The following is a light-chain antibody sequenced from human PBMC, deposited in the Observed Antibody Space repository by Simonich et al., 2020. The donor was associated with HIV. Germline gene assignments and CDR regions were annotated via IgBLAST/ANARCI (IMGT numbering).Light chain of an antibody. J-gene: IGKJ2*01. Sequence: EVVMTQSPATLSVSPGERATLSCRASQSVRSNLAWYQQKPGQAPRLLIYGASTRATDIPARFSGSGSGTEFTLIISSMQSEDFAVYYCQQYDNWPPYTFGQGTKLEIK. CDR2: GAS. CDR3: QQYDNWPPYT. V-gene: IGKV3-15*01. CDR1: QSVRSN.